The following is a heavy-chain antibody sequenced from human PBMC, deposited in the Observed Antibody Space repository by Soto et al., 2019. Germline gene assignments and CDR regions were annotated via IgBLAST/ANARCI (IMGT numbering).Heavy chain of an antibody. V-gene: IGHV3-33*01. Sequence: QVQLVESGGGVVQPGTSLRLSCEASGFTFSGFGMHWVRQAPGKGLEWVAVIWYDGSKKYYADCVKGRFTISRDNSKNVLYLQLNSLRAEDMAVYYCARGRGGSYGGNSAHFDIWGQGTLVTVSS. J-gene: IGHJ3*02. D-gene: IGHD4-17*01. CDR1: GFTFSGFG. CDR2: IWYDGSKK. CDR3: ARGRGGSYGGNSAHFDI.